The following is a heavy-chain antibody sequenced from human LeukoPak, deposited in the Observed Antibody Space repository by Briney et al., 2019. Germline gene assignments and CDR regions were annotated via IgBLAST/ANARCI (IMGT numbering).Heavy chain of an antibody. CDR1: GFTFTDHA. CDR3: ARDFFSSYYGSRYDF. Sequence: PGGSLRLSCAASGFTFTDHAMSWVRQAPGKGLEWVSSISSSGSHMYYADSVKGRFTISRDNAKNSLYLHMYSLKTGDTAVYYCARDFFSSYYGSRYDFWGQGTLVTVSS. CDR2: ISSSGSHM. V-gene: IGHV3-21*01. D-gene: IGHD3-3*01. J-gene: IGHJ4*02.